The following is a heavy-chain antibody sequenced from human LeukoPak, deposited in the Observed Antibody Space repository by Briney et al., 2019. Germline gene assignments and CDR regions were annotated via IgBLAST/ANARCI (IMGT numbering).Heavy chain of an antibody. Sequence: SETLSLTCSVSGGSISSYYWSWIRQPPGKGLEWIGYIYYTGSTNYNPSLKSRVTISVDTSKNQFSLRLSSMTAADTAVYYCARGPLWPGWYFDYWGQGALVTVSS. CDR1: GGSISSYY. J-gene: IGHJ4*02. CDR3: ARGPLWPGWYFDY. CDR2: IYYTGST. V-gene: IGHV4-59*01. D-gene: IGHD1-14*01.